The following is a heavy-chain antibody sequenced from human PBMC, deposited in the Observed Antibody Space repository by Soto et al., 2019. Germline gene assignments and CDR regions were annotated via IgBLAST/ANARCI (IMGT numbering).Heavy chain of an antibody. V-gene: IGHV3-30*18. J-gene: IGHJ4*02. CDR2: ISYDGSNK. Sequence: GGSLRLSCAASGFTFSSYGMHWVRQAPGKGLEWVAVISYDGSNKYYADSVKGRFTISRDNSKNTLYLQMNSLRAEDTAVYYCAKDLDDYGDYFDYWGQGTLVTVSS. D-gene: IGHD4-17*01. CDR1: GFTFSSYG. CDR3: AKDLDDYGDYFDY.